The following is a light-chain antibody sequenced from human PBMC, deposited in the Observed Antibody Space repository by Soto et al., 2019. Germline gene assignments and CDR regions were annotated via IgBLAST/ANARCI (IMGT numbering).Light chain of an antibody. CDR3: QQLDSYPIT. V-gene: IGKV1-9*01. J-gene: IGKJ5*01. Sequence: IQLTQSPSSLSASVGDRVTITCRASQEIRSRLAWYQQKPRKAPKLLIYAAYTLQSGVPSRFSGNGFGTAFTFTISSLQPEDFATYYCQQLDSYPITFGQGTRLEIK. CDR1: QEIRSR. CDR2: AAY.